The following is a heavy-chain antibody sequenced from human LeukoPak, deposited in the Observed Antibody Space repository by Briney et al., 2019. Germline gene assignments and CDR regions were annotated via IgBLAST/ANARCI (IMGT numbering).Heavy chain of an antibody. CDR2: VNESGGRT. V-gene: IGHV3-23*01. CDR1: GLTFSRYA. Sequence: GGSLRLSCAASGLTFSRYAMGWVRQAPGKGLEWVSTVNESGGRTYYADSVKGRFTMSRDNSKNTLSLQMNSLRAEDTAVYYCAKEGRPNSGGGYYDYWGQGTRVTVSS. CDR3: AKEGRPNSGGGYYDY. J-gene: IGHJ4*02. D-gene: IGHD3-22*01.